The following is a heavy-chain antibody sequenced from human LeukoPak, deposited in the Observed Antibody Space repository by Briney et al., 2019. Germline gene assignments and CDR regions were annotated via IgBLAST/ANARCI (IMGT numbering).Heavy chain of an antibody. Sequence: GGSLRLSCAASGFTFSDYTMSWVRQAPGKGLGWVSSISPSSTYIYYADSLKGRITISRDNAKNSLYLQMNSLRAEDTAVYYCVRHRSASDYWGQGALVTVSS. V-gene: IGHV3-21*01. CDR1: GFTFSDYT. D-gene: IGHD3-10*01. J-gene: IGHJ4*02. CDR3: VRHRSASDY. CDR2: ISPSSTYI.